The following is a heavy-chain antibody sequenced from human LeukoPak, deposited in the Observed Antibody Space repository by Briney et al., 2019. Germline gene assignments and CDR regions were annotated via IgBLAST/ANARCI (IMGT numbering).Heavy chain of an antibody. V-gene: IGHV5-51*01. CDR3: ARQEYCSGASCYTWFDP. D-gene: IGHD2-15*01. Sequence: GESLKISCKGSGYSFTNNWIGWVRQMPGKGLEWMGIIYPADSDIRYSPSFQGQVTISADKSISTAYLQWNSLKASDTAMYYCARQEYCSGASCYTWFDPWGQGTLVTVSS. CDR1: GYSFTNNW. J-gene: IGHJ5*02. CDR2: IYPADSDI.